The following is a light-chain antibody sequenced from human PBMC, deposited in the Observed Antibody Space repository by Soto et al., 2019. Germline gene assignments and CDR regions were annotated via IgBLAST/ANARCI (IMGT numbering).Light chain of an antibody. CDR2: AAS. CDR1: QGISIY. V-gene: IGKV1-27*01. CDR3: QNYHSAPIS. Sequence: DIQMTQSPPSLSASVGDRVTITCRASQGISIYLAWYQQNPGKVPKLLISAASTLQSGVPSRFSGSGSGTDFTLTISSLQPEDVATYYCQNYHSAPISFGPGTKVEIK. J-gene: IGKJ3*01.